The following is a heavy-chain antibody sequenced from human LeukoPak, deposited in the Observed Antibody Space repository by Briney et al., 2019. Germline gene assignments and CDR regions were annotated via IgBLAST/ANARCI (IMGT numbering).Heavy chain of an antibody. CDR3: AKDGIAAAGLYYYYMDV. CDR2: IGTAGDT. J-gene: IGHJ6*03. D-gene: IGHD6-13*01. V-gene: IGHV3-13*01. CDR1: GFTFSSYD. Sequence: GGSLRLSCAASGFTFSSYDMHWVRQATGKGLEWVSAIGTAGDTYYADSVKGRFTISRDNSKNTLYLQMNSLRAEDTAVYYCAKDGIAAAGLYYYYMDVWGKGTTVTVSS.